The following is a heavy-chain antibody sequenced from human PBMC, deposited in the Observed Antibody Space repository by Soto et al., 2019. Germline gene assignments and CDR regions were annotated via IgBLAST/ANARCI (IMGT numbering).Heavy chain of an antibody. Sequence: EVQLVESGGGLVQPGGSLKLSCAASGFTFSGSAMHWVRQASGKGLEWVGRIRSKANSYATAYAASVKGRFTISRDDSKNTAYLQMNSLKTEDTAVYYCTRHVGGLLLTFWSGYYEGLFDPWGQGTLVTVSS. J-gene: IGHJ5*02. CDR1: GFTFSGSA. D-gene: IGHD3-3*01. CDR3: TRHVGGLLLTFWSGYYEGLFDP. V-gene: IGHV3-73*02. CDR2: IRSKANSYAT.